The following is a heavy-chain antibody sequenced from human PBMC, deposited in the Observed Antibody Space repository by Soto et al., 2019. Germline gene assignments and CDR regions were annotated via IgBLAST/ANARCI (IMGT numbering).Heavy chain of an antibody. Sequence: SETLSLTCAVSGGSISSSNWWSWVRQPPGKGLEWIGEIYHSGSTNYNPSLKSRITISVDKSKNQFSLKLSSVTAADTAVYYCERLDGLHQYYHDSSGYYHWFDPWGQGNLVTVSS. V-gene: IGHV4-4*02. CDR1: GGSISSSNW. D-gene: IGHD3-22*01. CDR3: ERLDGLHQYYHDSSGYYHWFDP. J-gene: IGHJ5*02. CDR2: IYHSGST.